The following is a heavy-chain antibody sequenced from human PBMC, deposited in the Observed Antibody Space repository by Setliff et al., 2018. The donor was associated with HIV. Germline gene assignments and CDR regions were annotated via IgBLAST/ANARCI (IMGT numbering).Heavy chain of an antibody. J-gene: IGHJ6*02. Sequence: PGGSLRLSCAASGFTFWSHSMLWVRQAPGKGLVWVSRLNPDASRTSYADSVKGRFTVTRDNAKNTLYLQMNSLRGEDTAVYYCARGYYGSDLQNGMDVWGQGTTVTVSS. D-gene: IGHD3-10*01. V-gene: IGHV3-74*01. CDR2: LNPDASRT. CDR3: ARGYYGSDLQNGMDV. CDR1: GFTFWSHS.